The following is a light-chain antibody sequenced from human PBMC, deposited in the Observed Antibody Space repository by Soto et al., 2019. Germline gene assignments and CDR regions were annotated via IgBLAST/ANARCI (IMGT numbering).Light chain of an antibody. CDR3: QQYDNWPIT. CDR2: GTS. J-gene: IGKJ4*01. Sequence: EIVMTQSPATLSVSPGERATLSCRASQSVRDNLAWYQQKRGQAPRLLIYGTSIRATGIPASFSGSGSGTEFTLTISSLQSEDFAVYYCQQYDNWPITFGGGTKVDIK. CDR1: QSVRDN. V-gene: IGKV3-15*01.